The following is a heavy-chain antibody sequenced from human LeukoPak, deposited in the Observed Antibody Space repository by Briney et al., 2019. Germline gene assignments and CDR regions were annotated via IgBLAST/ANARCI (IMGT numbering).Heavy chain of an antibody. V-gene: IGHV4-61*02. CDR3: ARDTVTTIH. CDR2: IYTSGST. D-gene: IGHD4-17*01. CDR1: GGSISSGSYY. J-gene: IGHJ4*02. Sequence: SETLSLTCTVSGGSISSGSYYWSWIRQPAGKGLEWIGRIYTSGSTNYNPSLKSRVTISVDTSKNQFSLKLSSVTAADTAVYNCARDTVTTIHWGQGTLVTVSS.